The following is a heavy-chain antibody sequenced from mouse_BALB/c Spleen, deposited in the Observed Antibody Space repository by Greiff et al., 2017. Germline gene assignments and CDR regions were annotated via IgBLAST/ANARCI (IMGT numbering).Heavy chain of an antibody. V-gene: IGHV7-1*02. Sequence: EVKLVESGGGLVQPGGSLRLSCAPSGFTFSDFYMEWVRQPPGKRLEWIAASRNKANDYTTEYSASVKGRFIVSRDTSQSILYLQMNALRAEDTAIYYCARDAWDYEGFAYWGQGTLVTVSA. J-gene: IGHJ3*01. CDR1: GFTFSDFY. CDR2: SRNKANDYTT. CDR3: ARDAWDYEGFAY. D-gene: IGHD2-4*01.